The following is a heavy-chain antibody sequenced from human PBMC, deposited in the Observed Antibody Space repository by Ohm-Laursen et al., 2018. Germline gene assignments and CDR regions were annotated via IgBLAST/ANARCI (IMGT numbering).Heavy chain of an antibody. D-gene: IGHD3-22*01. CDR1: GFTFSMYG. J-gene: IGHJ3*02. CDR2: ISYDGSNK. CDR3: AKESYYYDSSGYYAPPYDAFDI. V-gene: IGHV3-30*18. Sequence: SLRLSCAASGFTFSMYGMHRVRQAPGKGLEWVAVISYDGSNKYYADSVKGRFTISRDNSKNTLYLQMNSLRAEDTAVYYCAKESYYYDSSGYYAPPYDAFDIWGQGTMVTVSS.